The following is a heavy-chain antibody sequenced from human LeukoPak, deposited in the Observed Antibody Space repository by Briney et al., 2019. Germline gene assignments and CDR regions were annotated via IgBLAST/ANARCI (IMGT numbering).Heavy chain of an antibody. D-gene: IGHD1-26*01. CDR2: TYYRSKWNN. V-gene: IGHV6-1*01. J-gene: IGHJ5*01. CDR3: ARLVGASWFDS. CDR1: GDSVSTNSAT. Sequence: SQTLSLTCAISGDSVSTNSATWTWLRQSPSRGLEWLGRTYYRSKWNNDYAVSMKSRITINPDTSKNQFSLQLNSVTPEDTAVYYCARLVGASWFDSWGQGTLVTVSS.